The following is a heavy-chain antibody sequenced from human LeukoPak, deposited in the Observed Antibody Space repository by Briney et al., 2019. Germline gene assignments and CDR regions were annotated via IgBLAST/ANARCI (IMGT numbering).Heavy chain of an antibody. CDR2: ISYDGSNK. V-gene: IGHV3-30*18. Sequence: GRSLRLSCAASGFTFSSYGMHWVRQAPGKGLEWVAVISYDGSNKYYADSVKGRFTIPRDNTKNTLYLQMNSLRAEDTAMYYCAKAYYDFWSGSSPVDYWGQGTLVTVSS. J-gene: IGHJ4*02. D-gene: IGHD3-3*01. CDR1: GFTFSSYG. CDR3: AKAYYDFWSGSSPVDY.